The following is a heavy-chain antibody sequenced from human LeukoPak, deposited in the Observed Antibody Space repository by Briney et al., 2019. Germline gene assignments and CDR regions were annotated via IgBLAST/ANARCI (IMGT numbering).Heavy chain of an antibody. Sequence: GESLRLSCAASGFTFSSYDIHWVRQAPGKGLEWVAVISYDGSNKYYADSVKGRFTISRDNSKNTLYLQMNSLRAEDTAVYYCAKDRIQWLAQAPSPDDYWGQGTLVTVSS. CDR1: GFTFSSYD. CDR2: ISYDGSNK. V-gene: IGHV3-30*18. J-gene: IGHJ4*02. CDR3: AKDRIQWLAQAPSPDDY. D-gene: IGHD6-19*01.